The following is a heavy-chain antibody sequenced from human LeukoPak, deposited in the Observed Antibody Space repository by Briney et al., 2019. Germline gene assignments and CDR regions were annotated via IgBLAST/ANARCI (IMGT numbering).Heavy chain of an antibody. CDR2: ISGYNYKT. CDR3: ARDHEGSPFWRDAFDI. V-gene: IGHV1-18*04. J-gene: IGHJ3*02. D-gene: IGHD3-3*01. CDR1: GYTLSSYG. Sequence: ASVKVSSKAFGYTLSSYGISWLRQAPGQGLEWIGWISGYNYKTKYAQTFQGRVAMTIDTSTKTVSMELRILRSDDTAVYYCARDHEGSPFWRDAFDIWGQGTMVTVSS.